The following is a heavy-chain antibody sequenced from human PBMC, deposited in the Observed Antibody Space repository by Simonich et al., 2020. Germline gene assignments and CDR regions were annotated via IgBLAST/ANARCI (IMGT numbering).Heavy chain of an antibody. D-gene: IGHD2-2*01. CDR2: INPNSGGK. CDR1: GYTFTGYY. J-gene: IGHJ3*02. V-gene: IGHV1-2*02. CDR3: ARDPVVPAAIRNAFDI. Sequence: QVQLVQSGAEVKKPGASVKVSCKASGYTFTGYYMHWVRQAPGQGLGWMGWINPNSGGKNYAQKFQGRVTMTRDTSISTAYMELSRLRSDDTAVYYCARDPVVPAAIRNAFDIWGQGTMVTVSS.